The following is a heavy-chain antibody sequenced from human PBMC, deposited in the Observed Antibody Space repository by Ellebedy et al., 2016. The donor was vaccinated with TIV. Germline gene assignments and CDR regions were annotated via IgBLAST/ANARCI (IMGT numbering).Heavy chain of an antibody. V-gene: IGHV3-23*01. CDR1: GFSFSTYG. CDR2: ISSSGDIT. CDR3: AKDRVSSSGLATPYFYFDY. D-gene: IGHD6-19*01. J-gene: IGHJ4*02. Sequence: GGSLRLSXTASGFSFSTYGMSWVRQAPGKGLEWVSAISSSGDITFYADSVKGRFAISRDNSKKTVHLQMNSLRDEDTAVYYCAKDRVSSSGLATPYFYFDYWGQGTQVTVSS.